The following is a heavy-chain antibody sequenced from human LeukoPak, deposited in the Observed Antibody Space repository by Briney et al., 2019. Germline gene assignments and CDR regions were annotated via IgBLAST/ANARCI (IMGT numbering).Heavy chain of an antibody. Sequence: ASVKVSCKASGYTFTSYDINWVRQATGQGLEWMGWMNPNSGNTGYAQKFQGRVTITRNTSISTAYMELSSLRSEDTAVYYCARVLGGPAARPGSSVGEIDYWGQGTLVTVSS. CDR3: ARVLGGPAARPGSSVGEIDY. CDR1: GYTFTSYD. CDR2: MNPNSGNT. V-gene: IGHV1-8*03. J-gene: IGHJ4*02. D-gene: IGHD6-6*01.